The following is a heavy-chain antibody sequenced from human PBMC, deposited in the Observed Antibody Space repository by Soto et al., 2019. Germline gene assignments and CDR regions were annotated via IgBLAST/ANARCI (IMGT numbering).Heavy chain of an antibody. V-gene: IGHV3-43*01. CDR3: ATNPYYDSPGFVGGRYGMDV. J-gene: IGHJ6*01. D-gene: IGHD3-3*01. CDR1: GFTFDDYT. CDR2: ISWDGGST. Sequence: EVQLVESGGVVVQPGGSLRLSCAASGFTFDDYTMHWVRQAPGKGLEWVSLISWDGGSTYYADSVKGRFTISRDNSKNSLYLQMNSLRTEDTALYYCATNPYYDSPGFVGGRYGMDVW.